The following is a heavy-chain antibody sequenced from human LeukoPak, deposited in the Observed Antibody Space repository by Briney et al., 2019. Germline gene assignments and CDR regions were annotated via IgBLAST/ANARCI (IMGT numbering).Heavy chain of an antibody. CDR3: ARDLDYGDHGWFDP. J-gene: IGHJ5*02. CDR2: INWNGGST. V-gene: IGHV3-20*04. D-gene: IGHD4-17*01. CDR1: GFTFDDYG. Sequence: PGGSLRLSRAASGFTFDDYGMSWVRQAPGKGLEWVSGINWNGGSTGYADSVKGRFTISRDNAKNSLYLQMNSLRAEDTALYYCARDLDYGDHGWFDPWGQGTLVTVSS.